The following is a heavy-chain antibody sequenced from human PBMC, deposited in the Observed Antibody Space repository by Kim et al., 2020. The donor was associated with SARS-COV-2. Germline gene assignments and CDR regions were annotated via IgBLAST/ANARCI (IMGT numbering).Heavy chain of an antibody. Sequence: GGSLRLSCAASGFTFSNAWMSWVRPAPGKGLEWVGRIKSKTDGGTTDYAAPVKGRLTISRADSKNTLYLQMNSLKTEDTAVYYCTTGAYDILRSDYWGQGTLVTVSS. CDR1: GFTFSNAW. CDR3: TTGAYDILRSDY. D-gene: IGHD3-9*01. J-gene: IGHJ4*02. V-gene: IGHV3-15*01. CDR2: IKSKTDGGTT.